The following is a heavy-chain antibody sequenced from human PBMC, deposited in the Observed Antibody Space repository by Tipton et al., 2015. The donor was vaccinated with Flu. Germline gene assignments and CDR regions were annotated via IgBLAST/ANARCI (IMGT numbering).Heavy chain of an antibody. CDR2: FSKSGST. J-gene: IGHJ3*02. V-gene: IGHV4-59*08. CDR3: ARGDYGDYDHEADAFDI. D-gene: IGHD4-17*01. CDR1: GGSFGSYY. Sequence: TLSLTCIVSGGSFGSYYWSWIRQPPGQGLEWIGYFSKSGSTYYNPSLQSRVTISIDRSKNQFSLRLSSVTAADTAMYYCARGDYGDYDHEADAFDIWGQGTLVTASA.